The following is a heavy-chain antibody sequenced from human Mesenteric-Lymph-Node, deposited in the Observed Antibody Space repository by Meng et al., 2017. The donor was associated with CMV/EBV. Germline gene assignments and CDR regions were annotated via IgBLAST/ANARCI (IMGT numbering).Heavy chain of an antibody. J-gene: IGHJ5*02. CDR1: GFTFSDYY. V-gene: IGHV3-72*01. CDR2: SRNKLNSYTT. Sequence: SGFTFSDYYLDWVRQGPGKGLEWVGGSRNKLNSYTTEYAASVKSRFTISRDESKNSLYLQMNSLKTEDTAVYYCARKNAGPGNWFDPWGQGTLVTVSS. CDR3: ARKNAGPGNWFDP.